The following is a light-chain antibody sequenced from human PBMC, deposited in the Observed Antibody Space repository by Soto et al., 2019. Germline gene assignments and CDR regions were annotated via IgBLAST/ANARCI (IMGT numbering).Light chain of an antibody. Sequence: VMTQSPATLSVSPGERATLSCRASQSVNINLAWYQQRPGQAPRLLIYAASTRATGIPARFSGSGSGTEFTLTIRSLQAEDFAVYHCQQYDRRRSFAQGTKVEIK. J-gene: IGKJ1*01. V-gene: IGKV3-15*01. CDR2: AAS. CDR1: QSVNIN. CDR3: QQYDRRRS.